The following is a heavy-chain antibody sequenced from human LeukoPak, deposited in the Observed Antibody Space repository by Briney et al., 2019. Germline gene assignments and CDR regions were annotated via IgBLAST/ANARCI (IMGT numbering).Heavy chain of an antibody. V-gene: IGHV3-48*04. CDR2: ISATGGTI. D-gene: IGHD2-2*01. CDR1: GFTFSSNG. Sequence: GGSLRLSCAASGFTFSSNGMNWVRQAPGKGLEWVSYISATGGTIYYADSVKGRFTISRDNAKNSLYLQMNSLRAEDTAVYYCARGPATHFDYWGQGTLVTVSS. J-gene: IGHJ4*02. CDR3: ARGPATHFDY.